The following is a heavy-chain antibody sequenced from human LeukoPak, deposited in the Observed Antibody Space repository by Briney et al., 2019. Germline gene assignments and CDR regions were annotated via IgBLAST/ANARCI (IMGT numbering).Heavy chain of an antibody. CDR3: ARSIVVVPAAIDGFDP. CDR2: IYPGDSDT. J-gene: IGHJ5*02. Sequence: GESLKISCKGSGYSFTNYWIGWVRQMPGKGLEWMGIIYPGDSDTRYSPSFQGQVTISADKSISTAYLQWSSLKASDTAMYYCARSIVVVPAAIDGFDPWGQGTLVTVSS. CDR1: GYSFTNYW. D-gene: IGHD2-2*01. V-gene: IGHV5-51*01.